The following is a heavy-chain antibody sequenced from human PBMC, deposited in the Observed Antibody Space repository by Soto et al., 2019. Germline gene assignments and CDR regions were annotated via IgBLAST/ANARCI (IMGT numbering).Heavy chain of an antibody. J-gene: IGHJ4*02. D-gene: IGHD6-19*01. CDR2: IYHSGSA. Sequence: QVQLQESGPGLVRPSGTLSLTCAVSGASISSNVWWSWVRQPPGKGLEWIGEIYHSGSANFNPSLTSRVTMSVDTSKNQFSLKLNSVTAADTAMYYCARDAAVPGETDRFDYWGQGTLVSVSS. V-gene: IGHV4-4*02. CDR1: GASISSNVW. CDR3: ARDAAVPGETDRFDY.